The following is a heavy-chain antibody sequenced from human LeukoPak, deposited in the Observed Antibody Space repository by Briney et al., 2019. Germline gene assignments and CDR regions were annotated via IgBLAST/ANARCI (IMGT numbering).Heavy chain of an antibody. CDR2: IYYSGST. V-gene: IGHV4-59*08. Sequence: SETLSLTCTVSGGSISSYYWSWIRQPPGKGLEWIGYIYYSGSTNYNPSLKSRVTISVDTSKNQFSLKLSSVTAADTAVYYCTANYYDSSGYDNWGQGTLVTVSS. CDR3: TANYYDSSGYDN. CDR1: GGSISSYY. J-gene: IGHJ4*02. D-gene: IGHD3-22*01.